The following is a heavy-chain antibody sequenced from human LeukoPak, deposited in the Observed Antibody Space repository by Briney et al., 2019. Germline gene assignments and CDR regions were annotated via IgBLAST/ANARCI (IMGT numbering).Heavy chain of an antibody. V-gene: IGHV4-39*01. CDR2: VYYGGTT. CDR3: ARRATTVTTGYYYYIDV. Sequence: PSETLSLTCTVSGGSINSRSYYWGWIRQPPGKGLEWIGSVYYGGTTYYNPSLKSRVTISEDTSKNQFSLKLSSVTAADTAVYYCARRATTVTTGYYYYIDVWGKGTTVTVSS. J-gene: IGHJ6*03. CDR1: GGSINSRSYY. D-gene: IGHD4-17*01.